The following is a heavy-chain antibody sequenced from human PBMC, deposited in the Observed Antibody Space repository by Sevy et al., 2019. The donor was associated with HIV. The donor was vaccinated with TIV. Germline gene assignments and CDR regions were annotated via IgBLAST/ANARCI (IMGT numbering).Heavy chain of an antibody. D-gene: IGHD3-22*01. V-gene: IGHV3-23*01. J-gene: IGHJ4*02. CDR2: ISGRGYLT. Sequence: GGSLRLSCAASGFTFSSYAMSWVRQAPGKGLEWVSAISGRGYLTYYTDSVKGRFTISRDNSKNTLYLQMNSLRAEDTAVYYCTKEGGGYYYDSSGLFDYWGQGTLVTVSS. CDR3: TKEGGGYYYDSSGLFDY. CDR1: GFTFSSYA.